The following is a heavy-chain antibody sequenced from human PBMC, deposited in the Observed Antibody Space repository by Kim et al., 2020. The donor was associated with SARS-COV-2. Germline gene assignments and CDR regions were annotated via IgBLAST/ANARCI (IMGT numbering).Heavy chain of an antibody. D-gene: IGHD6-25*01. CDR1: GFTFSDSY. J-gene: IGHJ4*02. Sequence: GGSLRLSCAASGFTFSDSYMSWIRQAPGKGLEWVSYISSSGSYTNYADSVKGRFTISRDNAKNSLYLQMNSLRAEDTAVSSCARTREGAASFDYWGQGT. CDR2: ISSSGSYT. CDR3: ARTREGAASFDY. V-gene: IGHV3-11*06.